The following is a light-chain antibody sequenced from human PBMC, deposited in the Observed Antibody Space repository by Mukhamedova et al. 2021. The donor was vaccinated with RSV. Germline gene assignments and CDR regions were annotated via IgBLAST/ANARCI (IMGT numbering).Light chain of an antibody. J-gene: IGKJ1*01. CDR2: KAS. Sequence: WYQRRVHGKAPKLLIYKASSLESGVPSRFSGTESGTEFTLTISSLQPDDFATYYCLQYNIYWTFGQGTKVEIK. CDR3: LQYNIYWT. V-gene: IGKV1-5*03.